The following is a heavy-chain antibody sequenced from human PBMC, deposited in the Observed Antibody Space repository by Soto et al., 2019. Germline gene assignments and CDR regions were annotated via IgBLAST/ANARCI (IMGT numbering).Heavy chain of an antibody. CDR2: ISAYNGNT. D-gene: IGHD3-22*01. J-gene: IGHJ3*02. V-gene: IGHV1-18*01. CDR1: RYSFTSYS. Sequence: SAKACSTASRYSFTSYSISWPRQSPGKGLEWMGWISAYNGNTNYAQRLQGRVTMTTDTSTSTAYMELRSLRSDDTAVYYCAREYRRLYDSSAASPLDAFDIWGQGTMGTVSS. CDR3: AREYRRLYDSSAASPLDAFDI.